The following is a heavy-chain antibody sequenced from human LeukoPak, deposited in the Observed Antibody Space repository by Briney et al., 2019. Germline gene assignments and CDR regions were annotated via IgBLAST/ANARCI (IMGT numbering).Heavy chain of an antibody. CDR3: ARVFAMVRGAPFDY. Sequence: ASVKVSCKASGYTFTSYGLNWERQAPGQGLEWMGWINTNTGNPTYAQGFTGRFVFSLDTSVSTAYLQISSLKAEDTAVYYCARVFAMVRGAPFDYWGQGTLVTVSS. V-gene: IGHV7-4-1*02. J-gene: IGHJ4*02. CDR1: GYTFTSYG. CDR2: INTNTGNP. D-gene: IGHD3-10*01.